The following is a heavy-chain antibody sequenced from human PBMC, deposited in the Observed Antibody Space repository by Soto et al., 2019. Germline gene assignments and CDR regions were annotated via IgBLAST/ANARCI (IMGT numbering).Heavy chain of an antibody. Sequence: QVQLVESGGGVVQPGRSLRLSCAASGFTFSTYGMQWVRQAPGKGLEWVAVIWYDGSNKYYADSVKGRFTISRDNSKNTLSLQMNSLRAEDTAVYYCARGWYCGGDCYEWYFDLWGRGTLVTVSS. V-gene: IGHV3-33*01. D-gene: IGHD2-21*02. CDR3: ARGWYCGGDCYEWYFDL. CDR2: IWYDGSNK. CDR1: GFTFSTYG. J-gene: IGHJ2*01.